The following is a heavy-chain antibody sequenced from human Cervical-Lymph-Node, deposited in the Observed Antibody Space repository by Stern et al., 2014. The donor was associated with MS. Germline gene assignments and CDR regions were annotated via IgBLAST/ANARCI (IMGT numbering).Heavy chain of an antibody. J-gene: IGHJ3*02. CDR2: ITWNSVSI. V-gene: IGHV3-9*01. CDR1: GFNFDDYA. CDR3: AKDQRLQNPWVVDVFDI. D-gene: IGHD2-15*01. Sequence: EVQLVESGGGLVQPGRSLRLSCAASGFNFDDYAMHWVRQGPGKGLEWVSGITWNSVSISYADSVKGRFTISRDNAKNSLYLQMNSLSAEDTALYYCAKDQRLQNPWVVDVFDIWVQGTVVTVSS.